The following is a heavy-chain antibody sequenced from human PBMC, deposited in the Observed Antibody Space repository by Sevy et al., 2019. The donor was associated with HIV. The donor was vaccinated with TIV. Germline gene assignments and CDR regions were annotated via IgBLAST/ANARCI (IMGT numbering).Heavy chain of an antibody. Sequence: ASVKVSCKASGYTFNNFDINWVRQATGQGLEWMGWINPNSGNTGFAQKFQGRVTITRNTSMSTVYMELSSLRFDDTAVYYCARGRTRVRGGAHDLDYWGQGALVTVSS. CDR1: GYTFNNFD. CDR2: INPNSGNT. J-gene: IGHJ4*02. CDR3: ARGRTRVRGGAHDLDY. V-gene: IGHV1-8*03. D-gene: IGHD3-10*01.